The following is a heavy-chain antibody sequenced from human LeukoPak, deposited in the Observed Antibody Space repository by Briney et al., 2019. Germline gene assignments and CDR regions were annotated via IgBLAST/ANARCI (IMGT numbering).Heavy chain of an antibody. CDR3: ARDPARDGYNGPDY. CDR2: ISYDGSNK. CDR1: GFTFSSYA. J-gene: IGHJ4*02. Sequence: GGSLRLSCAASGFTFSSYAMHWVRQAPGKGLEWVAVISYDGSNKYYADSVKGRFTISRDNSKNTLYLQMNSLRAEDTAVYYCARDPARDGYNGPDYWGQGTLVTVSS. D-gene: IGHD5-24*01. V-gene: IGHV3-30*04.